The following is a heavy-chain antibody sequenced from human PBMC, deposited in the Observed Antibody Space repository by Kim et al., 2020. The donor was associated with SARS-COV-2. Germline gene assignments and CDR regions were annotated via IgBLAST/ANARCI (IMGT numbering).Heavy chain of an antibody. J-gene: IGHJ4*02. CDR3: ARGIGDGYNYYFDY. D-gene: IGHD1-1*01. Sequence: YSPSFQGQVTISADKSISTAYLQWSSLKASDTAMYYCARGIGDGYNYYFDYWGQGTLVTVSS. V-gene: IGHV5-51*01.